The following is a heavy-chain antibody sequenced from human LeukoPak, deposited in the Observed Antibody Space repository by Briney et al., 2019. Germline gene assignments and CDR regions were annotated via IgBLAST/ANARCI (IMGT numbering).Heavy chain of an antibody. D-gene: IGHD1-14*01. CDR2: IKEDGSEK. Sequence: TGGSLRLSCVASGFTFRDYWMTWVRQAPGKGLEWVANIKEDGSEKNYADSVKGRFTTSRDNSKNSVYLQMNSLRGEDTAVYYCARARYGDFWGQGNRVTVSS. CDR3: ARARYGDF. CDR1: GFTFRDYW. V-gene: IGHV3-7*01. J-gene: IGHJ4*02.